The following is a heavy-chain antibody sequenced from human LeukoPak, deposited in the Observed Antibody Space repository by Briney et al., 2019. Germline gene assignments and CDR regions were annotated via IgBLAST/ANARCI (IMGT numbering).Heavy chain of an antibody. CDR2: INSDGSGT. Sequence: GGSLRLSCAASGFTFSNYWMHWVRQAPGKGLVWVSRINSDGSGTTYADPVRGRFTISRDNAKNTLYLQVNSLRAEDTAVYYCARTEGTVAYDSWGQGTLVTVSS. V-gene: IGHV3-74*01. J-gene: IGHJ5*01. CDR3: ARTEGTVAYDS. D-gene: IGHD4-23*01. CDR1: GFTFSNYW.